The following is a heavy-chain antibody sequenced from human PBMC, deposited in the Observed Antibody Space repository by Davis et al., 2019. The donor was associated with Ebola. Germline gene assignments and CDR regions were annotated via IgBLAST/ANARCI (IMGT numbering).Heavy chain of an antibody. CDR1: GFTFSSYS. CDR2: ISSSSSYI. Sequence: PGGSLRLSCAASGFTFSSYSMNWVRQAPGKGLEWFSSISSSSSYIYYADSVKGRFTISRDNAKNSLYLQMNSLRAEDTAVYYCARDKDDTQIFQHWGQGTLVTVSS. V-gene: IGHV3-21*01. D-gene: IGHD1-1*01. J-gene: IGHJ1*01. CDR3: ARDKDDTQIFQH.